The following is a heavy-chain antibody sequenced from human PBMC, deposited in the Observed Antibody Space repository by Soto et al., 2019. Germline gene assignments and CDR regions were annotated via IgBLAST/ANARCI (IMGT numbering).Heavy chain of an antibody. CDR2: IWYDGSNK. J-gene: IGHJ6*02. CDR3: ARDPSAPYGMDV. Sequence: SGGSLRLSCAASGFTFSSYGMHWVRQAPGKGLEWVAVIWYDGSNKYYADSVKGRFTISRDNSKNTLYLQMNSLRAEDTAVYYCARDPSAPYGMDVWGQGTTVTVSS. CDR1: GFTFSSYG. V-gene: IGHV3-33*01. D-gene: IGHD6-25*01.